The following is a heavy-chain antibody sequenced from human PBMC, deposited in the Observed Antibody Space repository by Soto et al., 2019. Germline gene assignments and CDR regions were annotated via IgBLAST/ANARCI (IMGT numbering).Heavy chain of an antibody. D-gene: IGHD2-8*01. J-gene: IGHJ6*02. Sequence: GESLKISCKGSGYSFTSYWISWVRQMPGKGLEWMGRIDPSDSYTNYSPSFQGHVTISADKSISTAYLQWSSLEASDTAMYYCARHDIVLMVYASDPSGMDVWGQGTTVTVSS. CDR1: GYSFTSYW. CDR3: ARHDIVLMVYASDPSGMDV. V-gene: IGHV5-10-1*01. CDR2: IDPSDSYT.